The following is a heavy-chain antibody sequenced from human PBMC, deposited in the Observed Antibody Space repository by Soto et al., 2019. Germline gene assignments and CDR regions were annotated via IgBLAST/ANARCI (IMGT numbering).Heavy chain of an antibody. Sequence: PGGSLRLSCAASGFTFSNYWMSWVRQAPGKGLEWVANIKQDGSEKYYVDSVKGRFTISRDNAKNSLYLQMNSLRAEDSAVYYCASHNGWYVEDDYWGQGALVTVSS. J-gene: IGHJ4*02. CDR2: IKQDGSEK. V-gene: IGHV3-7*01. D-gene: IGHD6-19*01. CDR1: GFTFSNYW. CDR3: ASHNGWYVEDDY.